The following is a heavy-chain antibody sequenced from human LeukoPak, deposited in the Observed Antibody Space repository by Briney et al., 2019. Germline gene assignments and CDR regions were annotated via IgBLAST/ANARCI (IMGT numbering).Heavy chain of an antibody. CDR1: GGSVSSDNSY. Sequence: SSETLSLTCTVSGGSVSSDNSYWNWIRQPAGEGLEWIGRIYADASSTYNPSLKSRVTISVDSSKNQFSLRLSSMTAADTAVYYCARGYYYHRWGQGTLVTVSS. J-gene: IGHJ4*02. V-gene: IGHV4-61*02. CDR3: ARGYYYHR. CDR2: IYADASS. D-gene: IGHD3-22*01.